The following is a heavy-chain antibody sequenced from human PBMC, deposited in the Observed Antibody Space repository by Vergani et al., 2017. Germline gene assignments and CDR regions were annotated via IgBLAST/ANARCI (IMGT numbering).Heavy chain of an antibody. J-gene: IGHJ6*02. CDR1: GYTFTSYG. CDR2: ISAYNGNT. Sequence: QVQLVQSGAEVKKPGASVKVSCKASGYTFTSYGISWVRQAPGQGLEWMGWISAYNGNTNYAQKLQGRVTMPTDKSTSTAYMELSSLRCEDTAVYYCARAPDCSSTSCYSWDYYGMDVWGQGTTVTVSS. CDR3: ARAPDCSSTSCYSWDYYGMDV. V-gene: IGHV1-18*04. D-gene: IGHD2-2*01.